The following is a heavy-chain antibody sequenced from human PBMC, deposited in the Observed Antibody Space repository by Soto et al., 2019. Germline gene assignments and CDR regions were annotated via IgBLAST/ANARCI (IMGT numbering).Heavy chain of an antibody. V-gene: IGHV3-48*02. D-gene: IGHD3-3*01. CDR2: ITAASDTI. J-gene: IGHJ5*02. CDR3: ARHYTTSRVGAWFDP. Sequence: EVQLVESGGGLAQPGWSLRLSCEAAGFTFSIYTMNWVRQAPGKGLEWVSYITAASDTIYYADSVKGRFTISRDNAKNSLYLQMNSLRDEDTAVYYCARHYTTSRVGAWFDPWGQGTLVTVSS. CDR1: GFTFSIYT.